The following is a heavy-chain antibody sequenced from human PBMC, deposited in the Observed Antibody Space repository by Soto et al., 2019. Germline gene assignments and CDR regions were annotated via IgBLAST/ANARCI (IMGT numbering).Heavy chain of an antibody. D-gene: IGHD5-18*01. CDR3: ARGRGYSYGHTYFDY. CDR2: IIPIFGTA. J-gene: IGHJ4*02. Sequence: SVKVSCKASGGTFSSYAISWVRQAPGQGLEWMGGIIPIFGTANYAQKFQGRVTITADESTSTAYMKLSSLRSEDTAVYYCARGRGYSYGHTYFDYWGQGTLVTVSS. V-gene: IGHV1-69*13. CDR1: GGTFSSYA.